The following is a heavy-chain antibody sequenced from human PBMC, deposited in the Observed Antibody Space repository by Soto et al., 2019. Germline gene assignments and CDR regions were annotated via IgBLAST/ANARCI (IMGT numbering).Heavy chain of an antibody. CDR1: GGTFSSYA. CDR3: ARDPDHVPYYDSSGYYFSVGGYFDY. Sequence: SVKVSCKASGGTFSSYAISWVRQAPGQGLEWMGGIIPIFGTANYAQKFQGRVTITADKSTSTAYMELSSLRSEDTAVYYCARDPDHVPYYDSSGYYFSVGGYFDYWGQGTLVTVSS. D-gene: IGHD3-22*01. CDR2: IIPIFGTA. J-gene: IGHJ4*02. V-gene: IGHV1-69*06.